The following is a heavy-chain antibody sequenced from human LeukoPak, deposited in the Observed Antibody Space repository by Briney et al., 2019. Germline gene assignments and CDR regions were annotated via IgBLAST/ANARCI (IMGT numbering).Heavy chain of an antibody. J-gene: IGHJ3*01. CDR3: ARRWVYVKGAFDA. CDR2: IYYTGTT. CDR1: GGSISGTYY. V-gene: IGHV4-59*08. Sequence: SETLSLTCTVSGGSISGTYYWRWIRQPPGKGLEWIGYIYYTGTTDSNPSLKSRVTISLDTSKNQFSLHLSSVTAADTAVYYCARRWVYVKGAFDAWGQGTMVTVSS. D-gene: IGHD3-10*02.